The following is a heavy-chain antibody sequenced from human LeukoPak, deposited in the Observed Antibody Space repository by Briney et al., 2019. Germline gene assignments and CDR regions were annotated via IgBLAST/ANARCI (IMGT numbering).Heavy chain of an antibody. CDR3: ARRGYSSGWQNWFDP. CDR1: GYTFTTSW. CDR2: IYAGNSDT. D-gene: IGHD6-19*01. V-gene: IGHV5-51*01. J-gene: IGHJ5*02. Sequence: GESLRISCQGFGYTFTTSWIGWVRQLPGKGLEWMAIIYAGNSDTKYSPSFQGQVSISTDRSISTAYLQWSSLQASDTGIYYCARRGYSSGWQNWFDPWGQGTLVTVSS.